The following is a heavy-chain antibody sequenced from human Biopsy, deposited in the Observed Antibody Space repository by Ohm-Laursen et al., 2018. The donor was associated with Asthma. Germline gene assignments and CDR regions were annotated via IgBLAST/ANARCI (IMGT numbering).Heavy chain of an antibody. D-gene: IGHD3-10*01. CDR3: ARAVDYSHYYGIDV. V-gene: IGHV1-18*01. Sequence: ASVKVSCKPSGYTFNSAGITWARQAPGQGLEWMGWISVYNGNTKVVQKLQDRATMITDTSTSTACMELRSLRSDDTAVYFCARAVDYSHYYGIDVWGQGTTVTVS. J-gene: IGHJ6*02. CDR2: ISVYNGNT. CDR1: GYTFNSAG.